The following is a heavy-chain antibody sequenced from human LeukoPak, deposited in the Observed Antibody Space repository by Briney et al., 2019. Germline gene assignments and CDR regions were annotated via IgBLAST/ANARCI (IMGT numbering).Heavy chain of an antibody. J-gene: IGHJ6*02. CDR1: GGSLSSYY. V-gene: IGHV4-59*08. Sequence: SETLSLTCTVSGGSLSSYYWSWIRQPPGKGLEWIGYIYYSGSTNYNPSLKSRVTISVDTSKNQFSLKLSSVTAADTAVYYCARLLKDIVVVSGETAEVYYGMDVWGQGTTVTVSS. CDR3: ARLLKDIVVVSGETAEVYYGMDV. CDR2: IYYSGST. D-gene: IGHD2-2*01.